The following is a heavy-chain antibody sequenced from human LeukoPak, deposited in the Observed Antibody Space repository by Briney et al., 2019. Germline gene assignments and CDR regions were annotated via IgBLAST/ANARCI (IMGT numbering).Heavy chain of an antibody. V-gene: IGHV4-39*07. CDR3: ARVPRNCSSSSCYESTKPNWFDP. CDR1: GGSISSSIYS. D-gene: IGHD2-2*01. Sequence: SETLSLTCTVSGGSISSSIYSWGWIRQPPGMGLEWFGTIFYSGSPYYNPSLKSRITISVDTSNNQFSLKLSSVTAADTAVYYCARVPRNCSSSSCYESTKPNWFDPWGQGTLVTVSS. CDR2: IFYSGSP. J-gene: IGHJ5*02.